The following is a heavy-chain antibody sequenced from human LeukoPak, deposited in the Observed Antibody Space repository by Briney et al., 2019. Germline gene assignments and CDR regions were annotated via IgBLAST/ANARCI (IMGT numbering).Heavy chain of an antibody. CDR2: IYFSGST. J-gene: IGHJ4*02. Sequence: SETLSLTCTVSGGSIRSYYWSWIRQPPGKGLEWIGYIYFSGSTSYNPSLKSRVTISVDRSKNQFSLKLSSVAAADTAVYYCTRRGRNNWGEGNDYWGQGTLVTVSS. V-gene: IGHV4-59*01. CDR3: TRRGRNNWGEGNDY. D-gene: IGHD1-1*01. CDR1: GGSIRSYY.